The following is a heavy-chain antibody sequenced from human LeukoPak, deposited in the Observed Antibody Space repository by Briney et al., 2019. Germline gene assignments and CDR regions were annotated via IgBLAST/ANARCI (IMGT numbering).Heavy chain of an antibody. CDR3: AKSQYHYYDSSGSRFDY. D-gene: IGHD3-22*01. CDR2: ISGSGGST. Sequence: PGGSLRLSCAASGFTFSSYAMSWVRQAPGKGLEWVSAISGSGGSTYYADSVKGRFTISGDNPKNTLYLQMNSLRAEDTAVYYCAKSQYHYYDSSGSRFDYWGQGTLVTVSS. CDR1: GFTFSSYA. V-gene: IGHV3-23*01. J-gene: IGHJ4*02.